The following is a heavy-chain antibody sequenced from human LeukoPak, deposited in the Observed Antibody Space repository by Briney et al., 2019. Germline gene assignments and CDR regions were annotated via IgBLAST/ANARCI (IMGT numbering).Heavy chain of an antibody. J-gene: IGHJ5*02. Sequence: GGSLRLSCAASGFTFSNYAMSWVRQAPGKGLEGVSGITGSGFSTYYADSVEGRFTISRDNSKNTLYLQMNSLRAEDTAVYYCAKRGAYPNWFDPWGQGTLVTVSS. CDR3: AKRGAYPNWFDP. D-gene: IGHD3-16*01. CDR2: ITGSGFST. CDR1: GFTFSNYA. V-gene: IGHV3-23*01.